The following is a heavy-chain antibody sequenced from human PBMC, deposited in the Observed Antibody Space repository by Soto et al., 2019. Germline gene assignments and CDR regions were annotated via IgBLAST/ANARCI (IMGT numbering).Heavy chain of an antibody. V-gene: IGHV5-10-1*01. J-gene: IGHJ4*02. D-gene: IGHD3-22*01. CDR2: IDPSDSYT. CDR1: GYSFTSYW. Sequence: PGESRKISCNGSGYSFTSYWISWVRQMPGKGLEWMGRIDPSDSYTNYSPSFQGHVTISADKSISTAYLQWSSLKASDTAMYYCARLGYYDSSGYYPDYWGQGTLVTVSS. CDR3: ARLGYYDSSGYYPDY.